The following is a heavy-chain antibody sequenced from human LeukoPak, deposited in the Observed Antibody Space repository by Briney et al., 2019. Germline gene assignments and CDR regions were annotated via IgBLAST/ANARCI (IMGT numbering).Heavy chain of an antibody. CDR1: GASISNYY. Sequence: SETLSLTCTVSGASISNYYWSWIRQPPGKGLEWICYIYYSGSTNYNPSLKSRVTISVDTSKNQFSLRLSSVTAADTAVYYCAAEGSSGFDYWGQGTLVTVSS. D-gene: IGHD6-19*01. CDR2: IYYSGST. V-gene: IGHV4-59*01. CDR3: AAEGSSGFDY. J-gene: IGHJ4*02.